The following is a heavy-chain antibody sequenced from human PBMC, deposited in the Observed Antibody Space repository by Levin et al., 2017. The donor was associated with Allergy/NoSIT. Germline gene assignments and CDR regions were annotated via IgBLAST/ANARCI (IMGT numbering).Heavy chain of an antibody. CDR1: GFTFSSYG. CDR2: IWYDGSNK. D-gene: IGHD1-20*01. Sequence: SCAASGFTFSSYGMHWVRQAPGKGLEWVAVIWYDGSNKYYADSVKGRFTISRDNSKNTLYLQMNSLRAEDTAVYYCARDLLSPAITEGVWFDPWGQGTLVTVSS. J-gene: IGHJ5*02. V-gene: IGHV3-33*01. CDR3: ARDLLSPAITEGVWFDP.